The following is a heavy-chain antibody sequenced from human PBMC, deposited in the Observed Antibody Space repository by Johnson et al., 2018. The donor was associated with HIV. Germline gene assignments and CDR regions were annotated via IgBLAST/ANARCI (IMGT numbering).Heavy chain of an antibody. J-gene: IGHJ3*02. D-gene: IGHD3-10*01. V-gene: IGHV3-13*01. CDR3: ARESPGLGVNGFDI. CDR1: GFTFRSYD. CDR2: IGTAGDT. Sequence: VQLMESGGDLVQPGGSLRLSCAASGFTFRSYDMYWVRQGTGKGLEWVSAIGTAGDTYYADSVKGRFTISRDNAKNSLYLQMNSLRAEDTALYYCARESPGLGVNGFDIWGQGTMVTVSS.